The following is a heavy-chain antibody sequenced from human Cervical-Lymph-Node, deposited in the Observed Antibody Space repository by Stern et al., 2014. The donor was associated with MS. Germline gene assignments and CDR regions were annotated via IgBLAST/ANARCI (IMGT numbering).Heavy chain of an antibody. CDR3: TKRESDFWSGGFDP. V-gene: IGHV3-30*18. CDR1: GFTFSVYG. Sequence: VQLVESGGGVVQPGRSLRLSCAASGFTFSVYGMHWVRQAPGKGLEWVALSAYDGSNKSYADSVKGRFTISRDNSKDTLYLQMNSLRSEDTAVYYCTKRESDFWSGGFDPWGQGTLVTVSS. CDR2: SAYDGSNK. J-gene: IGHJ5*02. D-gene: IGHD3-3*01.